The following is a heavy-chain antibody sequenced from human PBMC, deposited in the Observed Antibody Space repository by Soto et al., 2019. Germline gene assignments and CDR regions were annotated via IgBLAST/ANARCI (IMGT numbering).Heavy chain of an antibody. J-gene: IGHJ4*02. V-gene: IGHV3-23*01. CDR2: FSGSSSNT. D-gene: IGHD2-2*02. CDR1: GFTFSSYA. CDR3: ARDCSSTRCYS. Sequence: GGSLRLSCAASGFTFSSYAMSWVRQAPGKGLEWVSAFSGSSSNTYYADSVKGRFTISRDNSKSMLYLQMNSLRAEDTAVYYCARDCSSTRCYSWGQGTLVTVSS.